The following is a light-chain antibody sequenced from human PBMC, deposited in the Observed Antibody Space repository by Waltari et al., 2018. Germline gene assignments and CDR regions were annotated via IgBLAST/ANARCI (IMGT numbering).Light chain of an antibody. J-gene: IGLJ3*02. CDR1: SGYSSYP. CDR2: VDSDGSH. Sequence: QLMLTQSPSASASLGASVNLTCTLSSGYSSYPIAWHQQQPGKGPRYLMKVDSDGSHITGNGIPDRFSGSSSGAERYLTISGLQSEDEADYYCQTGGFGIWVFGGGTKLTVL. CDR3: QTGGFGIWV. V-gene: IGLV4-69*01.